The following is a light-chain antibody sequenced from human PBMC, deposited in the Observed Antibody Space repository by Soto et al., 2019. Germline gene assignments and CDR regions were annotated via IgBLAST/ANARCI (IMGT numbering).Light chain of an antibody. Sequence: QSALTQPASVSGSPGQSITISCTGTSSDVGGYNYVSWYQQHPGKAPKLIIFEVSNRPSGVSDRFSGSKSGNTASLTISGLQAEDEADYYCGSYTSSSTWVFGGGTKLTVL. CDR3: GSYTSSSTWV. CDR1: SSDVGGYNY. V-gene: IGLV2-14*01. J-gene: IGLJ3*02. CDR2: EVS.